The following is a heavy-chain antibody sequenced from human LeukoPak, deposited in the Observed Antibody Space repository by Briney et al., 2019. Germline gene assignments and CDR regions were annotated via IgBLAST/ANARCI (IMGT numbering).Heavy chain of an antibody. J-gene: IGHJ4*02. CDR2: IYYSGST. D-gene: IGHD2-15*01. Sequence: PETLSLTCTVSGGSISSYYWNWIRQPPGKGLEWIGNIYYSGSTNYNPSLNSRVTISVDTSKNHFSLKLSSVTAADTAVYYCARGHCSGGSCPFDYWGQGALVTVSS. CDR1: GGSISSYY. CDR3: ARGHCSGGSCPFDY. V-gene: IGHV4-59*01.